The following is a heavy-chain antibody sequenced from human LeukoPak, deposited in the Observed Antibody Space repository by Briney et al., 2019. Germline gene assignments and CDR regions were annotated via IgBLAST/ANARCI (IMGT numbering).Heavy chain of an antibody. D-gene: IGHD1-26*01. J-gene: IGHJ4*02. Sequence: SVKVSCKASGGTFSSYAMSWVRQAPGQGLEWMGGIIPIFGTANYAQKFQGRVTITADESTSTAYMELSSLRSEDTAVYYCARLPDMWEPTDYWGQRTLVTVSS. CDR2: IIPIFGTA. V-gene: IGHV1-69*13. CDR3: ARLPDMWEPTDY. CDR1: GGTFSSYA.